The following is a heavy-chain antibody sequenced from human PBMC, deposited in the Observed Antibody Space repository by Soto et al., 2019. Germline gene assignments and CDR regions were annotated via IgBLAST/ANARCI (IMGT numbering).Heavy chain of an antibody. D-gene: IGHD6-6*01. Sequence: TSETLSLTSAVSGGSISSGGYYWSWIRQPPGKGLEWIGYIYNSGSTNYNPSLKSRVTISVDTSKNQFALKLTSVTAADTAVYYCAKDRYIISSGRHYYYGMDVWGQGTTVTVSS. CDR1: GGSISSGGYY. CDR3: AKDRYIISSGRHYYYGMDV. J-gene: IGHJ6*02. V-gene: IGHV4-61*08. CDR2: IYNSGST.